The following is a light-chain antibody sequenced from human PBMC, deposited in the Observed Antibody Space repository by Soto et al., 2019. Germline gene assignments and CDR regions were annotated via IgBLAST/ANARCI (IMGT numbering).Light chain of an antibody. CDR3: QQRVNWLT. CDR2: DAS. V-gene: IGKV3-11*01. Sequence: EMVLTQSPAILSLSPGERATVSCRASQSVGTYLDWFQQKLGQAPRLLIYDASNRATGIPARFGGSGSGTDFTLTISCLEPEEFAVYYCQQRVNWLTFGGGTKVEL. CDR1: QSVGTY. J-gene: IGKJ4*01.